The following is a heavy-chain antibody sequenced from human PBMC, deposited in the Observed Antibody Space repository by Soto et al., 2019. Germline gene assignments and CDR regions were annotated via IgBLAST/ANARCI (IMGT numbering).Heavy chain of an antibody. Sequence: SQTLSLTCAISGDSVSSTSSAWNWIRQSPSRGLEWLGRTYYRSKWYNDYAPSVKSRITINPDTSKNQFSLYLNSVTPEDTAVYYCARGSYDSTWYWGPGTLVTVSS. CDR1: GDSVSSTSSA. D-gene: IGHD6-13*01. J-gene: IGHJ4*02. CDR2: TYYRSKWYN. CDR3: ARGSYDSTWY. V-gene: IGHV6-1*01.